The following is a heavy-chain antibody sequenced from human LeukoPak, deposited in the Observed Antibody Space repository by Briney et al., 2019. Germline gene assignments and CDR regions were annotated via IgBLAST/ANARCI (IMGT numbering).Heavy chain of an antibody. CDR2: ISSSGSTI. D-gene: IGHD2-2*01. V-gene: IGHV3-48*03. CDR3: ARDGSLSSDIVEVPAAMGGYYYGMDV. CDR1: GFTFSSYE. Sequence: PGGSLRLSCAASGFTFSSYEMNWVRQAPGKGLEWVSYISSSGSTIYYADSVKGRFTISRDNAKNSLYLQMNSLRAEDTAVYYCARDGSLSSDIVEVPAAMGGYYYGMDVWGQGTTVTVSS. J-gene: IGHJ6*02.